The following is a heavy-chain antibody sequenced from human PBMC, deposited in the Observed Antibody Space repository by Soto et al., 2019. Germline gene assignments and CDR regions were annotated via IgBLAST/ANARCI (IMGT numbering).Heavy chain of an antibody. D-gene: IGHD5-12*01. J-gene: IGHJ3*01. CDR3: AMSAGYGGAFDV. CDR2: ITNNGDTT. CDR1: GFTFSIYA. V-gene: IGHV3-23*04. Sequence: EKQLVESGGALAQPGGSLRLSCVGSGFTFSIYALTWVRQAPGKGLEWVSLITNNGDTTFFGDSVKGRFSISRDNSKNPLYLHLENLGAEDTVVYYCAMSAGYGGAFDVWGQGTMVAVSS.